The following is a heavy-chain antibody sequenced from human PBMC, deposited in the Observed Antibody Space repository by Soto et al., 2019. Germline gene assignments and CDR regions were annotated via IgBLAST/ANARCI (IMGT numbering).Heavy chain of an antibody. Sequence: EVQLLESGGGLVQPGGSLRVSCAASGFTFSYYVMSWVRQAPGKGLEWVSAITGSGGDTYHSDSVKGRFTISRDNTKNTLYLQMNSLRVEDTAVYYCVKGSADTRPYYFDSWGQGTLVTVSS. V-gene: IGHV3-23*01. CDR3: VKGSADTRPYYFDS. CDR2: ITGSGGDT. J-gene: IGHJ4*02. D-gene: IGHD6-13*01. CDR1: GFTFSYYV.